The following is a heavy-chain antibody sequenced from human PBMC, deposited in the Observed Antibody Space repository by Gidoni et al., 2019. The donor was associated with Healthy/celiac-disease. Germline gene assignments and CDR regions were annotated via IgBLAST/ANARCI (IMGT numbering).Heavy chain of an antibody. CDR2: IIPIFGTA. CDR1: GGTFSSYA. V-gene: IGHV1-69*01. CDR3: ARLGGDGYNFGNDAFDI. D-gene: IGHD3-16*01. Sequence: QVQLVQSGAEVKKPGSSVTVSCKASGGTFSSYAISWVRQAPGQELEWMGGIIPIFGTANYAQKFQGRVTITADESTSTAYMEMSSLRSEDTAVYYCARLGGDGYNFGNDAFDIWGQGTMVTVSS. J-gene: IGHJ3*02.